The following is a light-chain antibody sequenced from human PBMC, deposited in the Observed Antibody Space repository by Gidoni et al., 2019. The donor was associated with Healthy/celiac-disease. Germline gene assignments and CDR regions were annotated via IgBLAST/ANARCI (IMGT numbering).Light chain of an antibody. CDR1: QSVSSSY. J-gene: IGKJ1*01. CDR3: QQYGSSPPST. V-gene: IGKV3-20*01. CDR2: GAS. Sequence: ELVLTQSQGPLSLSPGERATLSCSASQSVSSSYLGWYQQKPGQAPRLLIYGASSRATGIPDRFSGSGSGTGFTLTISRLEPEDFAVYYCQQYGSSPPSTFXXXTKVEIK.